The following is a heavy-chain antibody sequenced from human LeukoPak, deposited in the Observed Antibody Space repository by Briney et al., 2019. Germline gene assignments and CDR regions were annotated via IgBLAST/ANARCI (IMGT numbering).Heavy chain of an antibody. V-gene: IGHV1-8*01. CDR1: GYTFTSYD. D-gene: IGHD6-13*01. CDR2: MNPNSGNT. J-gene: IGHJ6*02. Sequence: ASVKVSCKASGYTFTSYDINWVRQATGQGLEWMGWMNPNSGNTGYAQKFQGRVTMTRNTSISTAYMELSSLRSEDTAVNYCARGLASSSWPYYYYYYGMDVWGQGTTVTVSS. CDR3: ARGLASSSWPYYYYYYGMDV.